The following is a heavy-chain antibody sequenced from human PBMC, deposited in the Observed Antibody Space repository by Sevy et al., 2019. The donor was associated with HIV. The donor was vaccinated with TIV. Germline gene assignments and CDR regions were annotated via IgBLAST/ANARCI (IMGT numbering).Heavy chain of an antibody. V-gene: IGHV4-4*07. Sequence: SETLSLTCTVSGGSISSYYWSWIRQPAGKGLEWIGRIYTSGSTNYNPSLKSRVTMSVDTSKNQFSLKLSSVTAADTAVYDCARDRREAGTVNWFDPWGQGTLVTVSS. CDR2: IYTSGST. J-gene: IGHJ5*02. CDR1: GGSISSYY. CDR3: ARDRREAGTVNWFDP. D-gene: IGHD6-19*01.